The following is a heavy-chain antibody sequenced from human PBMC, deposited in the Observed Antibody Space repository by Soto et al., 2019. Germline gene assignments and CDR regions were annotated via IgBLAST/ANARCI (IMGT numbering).Heavy chain of an antibody. J-gene: IGHJ6*02. CDR3: ARDSCSSTSCYFPYYYGMDV. CDR2: ISSSSSYI. CDR1: GFTFSSYS. D-gene: IGHD2-2*01. Sequence: EVQLVESGGGLVKPGGSLRLSCAASGFTFSSYSMNWVRQAPGKGLEWVSSISSSSSYIYYADSVKGRITISRDNANNALYRQMNSLRAEDTAVYYCARDSCSSTSCYFPYYYGMDVWGQGTTVTVSS. V-gene: IGHV3-21*01.